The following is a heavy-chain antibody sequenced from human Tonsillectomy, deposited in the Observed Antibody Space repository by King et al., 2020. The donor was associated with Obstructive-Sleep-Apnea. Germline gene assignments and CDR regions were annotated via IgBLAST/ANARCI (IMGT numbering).Heavy chain of an antibody. V-gene: IGHV3-30*03. CDR2: ISFDGSDK. CDR1: GFTVSNYG. J-gene: IGHJ5*02. D-gene: IGHD6-13*01. Sequence: VQLVESGGGVVQPGMFLRLSCAASGFTVSNYGMHWVRLAPVERLEWWAMISFDGSDKYYADSLKGRFTISRDNSKSTLYLQMNSLRPEDTAVYYCGGYNWFDPWGQGTLVTVSS. CDR3: GGYNWFDP.